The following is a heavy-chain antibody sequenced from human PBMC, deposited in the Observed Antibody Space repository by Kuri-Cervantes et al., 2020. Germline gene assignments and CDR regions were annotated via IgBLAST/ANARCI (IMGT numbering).Heavy chain of an antibody. D-gene: IGHD2-8*01. CDR3: ARRYCNNGVWYYFDY. Sequence: SQTLSLTCAVYGGSFSGYYWSWIRQPPGKGLEWIGEINHSGSTNYNTSLESRVTMSLNKSKNHFSLKLSSVTAADTAMYYCARRYCNNGVWYYFDYWGQGTLVTVSS. J-gene: IGHJ4*02. CDR1: GGSFSGYY. V-gene: IGHV4-34*01. CDR2: INHSGST.